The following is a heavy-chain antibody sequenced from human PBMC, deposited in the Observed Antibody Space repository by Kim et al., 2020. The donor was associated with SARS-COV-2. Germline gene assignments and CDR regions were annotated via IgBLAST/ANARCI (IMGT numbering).Heavy chain of an antibody. CDR1: GFTFSSYG. V-gene: IGHV3-30*18. CDR2: ISYDGSNK. Sequence: GGSLRLSCAASGFTFSSYGMHWVRQAPGKGLEWVAVISYDGSNKYYADSVKGRFTISRDNSKNTLYLQMNSLRAEDTAVYYCAKDRRGYGDSVVDYWGQGTLVTVSS. J-gene: IGHJ4*02. CDR3: AKDRRGYGDSVVDY. D-gene: IGHD4-17*01.